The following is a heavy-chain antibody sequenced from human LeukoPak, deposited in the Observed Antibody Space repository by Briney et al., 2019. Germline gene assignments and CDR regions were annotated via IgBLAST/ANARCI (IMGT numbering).Heavy chain of an antibody. CDR2: ISYDGSNK. J-gene: IGHJ4*02. V-gene: IGHV3-30-3*01. CDR1: GFTFSSFG. Sequence: GRSLRLSCAASGFTFSSFGLHWVRQAPGKGLEWVAMISYDGSNKYYADSVKGRFTISRDSSENTLYVQMNSLRPEDTAVYYCAKERRGYNYAFGYWGQGTLVTVSS. CDR3: AKERRGYNYAFGY. D-gene: IGHD5-24*01.